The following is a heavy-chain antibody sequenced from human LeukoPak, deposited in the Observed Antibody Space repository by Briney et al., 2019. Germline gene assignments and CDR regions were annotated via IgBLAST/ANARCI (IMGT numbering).Heavy chain of an antibody. V-gene: IGHV1-18*01. Sequence: ASVKVSCKASGYTFTSYGISWVRQAPGQGLEWMGWISAYNGNTNCAQKLQGRVTMTTDTSTGTAYMELRSLRSDDTAVYYCARDWGQLERRPKPFDYWGQGTLVTVSS. CDR1: GYTFTSYG. D-gene: IGHD1-1*01. J-gene: IGHJ4*02. CDR3: ARDWGQLERRPKPFDY. CDR2: ISAYNGNT.